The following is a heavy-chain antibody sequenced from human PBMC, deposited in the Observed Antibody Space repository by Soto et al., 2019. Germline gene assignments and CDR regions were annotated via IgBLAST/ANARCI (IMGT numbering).Heavy chain of an antibody. CDR2: ISSSSSYI. CDR3: ASRCLGFWSGYYGDY. CDR1: GFTFSSYS. Sequence: EVQLVESGGGLVKPGGSLRLSCAASGFTFSSYSMNWVRQAPGKGLEWVSSISSSSSYIYYADSVKGRFTISRDNAKNSLYSQMNSLRAEDTALYYCASRCLGFWSGYYGDYWGQGTLVTVSS. D-gene: IGHD3-3*01. V-gene: IGHV3-21*01. J-gene: IGHJ4*02.